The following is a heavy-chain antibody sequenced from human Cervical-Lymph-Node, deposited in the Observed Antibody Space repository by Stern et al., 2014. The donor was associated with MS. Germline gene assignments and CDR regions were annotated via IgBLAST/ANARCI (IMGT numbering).Heavy chain of an antibody. D-gene: IGHD5-12*01. CDR2: IHHSGTT. CDR3: ARVNSGYNWFDY. CDR1: GGSISNTNW. Sequence: QLQLQESGPGLVKPSGTLSLTCAVSGGSISNTNWWGWVRQTPGMGLEWIGEIHHSGTTNFSPSLKSRVTMSVDKSKNQWSLELKSVTAADTAIYYCARVNSGYNWFDYWGQGTLVTVSS. V-gene: IGHV4-4*02. J-gene: IGHJ4*02.